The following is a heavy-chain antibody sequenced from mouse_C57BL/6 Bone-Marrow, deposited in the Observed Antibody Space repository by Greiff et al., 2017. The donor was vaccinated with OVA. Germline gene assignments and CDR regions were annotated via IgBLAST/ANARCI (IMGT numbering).Heavy chain of an antibody. CDR2: IGPGSGST. D-gene: IGHD1-1*01. Sequence: VQLQQSGAELVKPGASVKISCKASGYTFTDYYINWVKQRPGQGLEWIGKIGPGSGSTYYNEKFKGKATLSADKSSSTADMQLSSLTSEDSAVYFCAGGGGSSPYYFDYGGQGTTLTVSS. CDR1: GYTFTDYY. J-gene: IGHJ2*01. CDR3: AGGGGSSPYYFDY. V-gene: IGHV1-77*01.